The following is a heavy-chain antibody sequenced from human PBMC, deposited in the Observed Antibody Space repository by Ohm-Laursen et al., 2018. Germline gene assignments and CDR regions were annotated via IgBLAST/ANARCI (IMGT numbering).Heavy chain of an antibody. Sequence: SLRLSCSASGFTFSSYGMHWVRQAPGKGLEWVAVISYDGSNKYYADSVKGRFTISRDNSKNTLYLQMNSLRAEDTAVYYCAKGRVRGVNGRIDYWGQGTLVTVSS. J-gene: IGHJ4*02. V-gene: IGHV3-30*18. CDR3: AKGRVRGVNGRIDY. CDR2: ISYDGSNK. CDR1: GFTFSSYG. D-gene: IGHD3-10*01.